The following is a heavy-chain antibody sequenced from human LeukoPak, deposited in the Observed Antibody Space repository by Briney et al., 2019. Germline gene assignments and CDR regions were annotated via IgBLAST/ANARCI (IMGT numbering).Heavy chain of an antibody. CDR2: IKGDGIST. CDR3: AREDYGGNDY. J-gene: IGHJ4*02. Sequence: GGSLRLSCAASGFDFSSNWMHWVRHAPGQGLVWVSRIKGDGISTNYADSVKGRFTISRDNSKNTLYLQMNSLRAEDTAVYYCAREDYGGNDYWGQGTLVAVSS. CDR1: GFDFSSNW. V-gene: IGHV3-74*01. D-gene: IGHD4-17*01.